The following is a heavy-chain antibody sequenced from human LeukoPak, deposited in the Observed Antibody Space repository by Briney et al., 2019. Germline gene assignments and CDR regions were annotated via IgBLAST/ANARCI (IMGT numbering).Heavy chain of an antibody. CDR1: GFTFDDYA. CDR3: AKQEKDSSSWLNYYYYGMDV. D-gene: IGHD6-13*01. Sequence: PGGSLRLSCAASGFTFDDYAMHWVRQAPGKGLEWVSLISGDGGSTYHADSVKGRFTISRDNSKNSLYLQMNSLRTEDTALYYCAKQEKDSSSWLNYYYYGMDVWGQGTTVTVSS. CDR2: ISGDGGST. J-gene: IGHJ6*02. V-gene: IGHV3-43*02.